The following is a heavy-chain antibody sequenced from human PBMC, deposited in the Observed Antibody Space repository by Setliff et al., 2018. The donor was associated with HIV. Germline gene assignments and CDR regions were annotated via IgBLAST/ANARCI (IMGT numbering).Heavy chain of an antibody. J-gene: IGHJ2*01. Sequence: GASVKVSCKASGGTFSSYGISWVRQAPGQGLEWMGWISAYNGDTNYAQNLQGRVTMTTDTSTNTAYMELRSLTSDDTAIYYCARVEPDDDYAPWYFDLWGRGTLVTVSS. V-gene: IGHV1-18*01. CDR2: ISAYNGDT. CDR1: GGTFSSYG. CDR3: ARVEPDDDYAPWYFDL. D-gene: IGHD4-17*01.